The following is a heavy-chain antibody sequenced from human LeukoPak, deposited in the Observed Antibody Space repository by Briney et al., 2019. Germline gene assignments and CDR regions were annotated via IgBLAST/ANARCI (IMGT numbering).Heavy chain of an antibody. CDR2: IWYDGSHK. D-gene: IGHD3/OR15-3a*01. V-gene: IGHV3-33*01. Sequence: PGGSLRLSCAASGFTFSTYAMHWVRQAPGKGLEWVAFIWYDGSHKYYVDSVEGRFIISRDNAKNSLYLQMNSLRDEDTAVYYCARDPDWLEYGGQGTLVTVSS. CDR3: ARDPDWLEY. CDR1: GFTFSTYA. J-gene: IGHJ4*02.